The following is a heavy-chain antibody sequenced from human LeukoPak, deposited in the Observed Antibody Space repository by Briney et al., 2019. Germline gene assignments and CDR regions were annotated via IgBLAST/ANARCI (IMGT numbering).Heavy chain of an antibody. D-gene: IGHD3-22*01. CDR3: AREEKDYYDGSGYYCDY. CDR1: GGSINAYF. V-gene: IGHV4-4*07. Sequence: SETLSLTCIVSGGSINAYFWSWVRQPAGRGLGWVGRIYPGGSTDYNPSRQSRVTMSVDTSKNKFSRRLSSVTTAYTAVYYCAREEKDYYDGSGYYCDYWGQGTLVTVSS. J-gene: IGHJ4*02. CDR2: IYPGGST.